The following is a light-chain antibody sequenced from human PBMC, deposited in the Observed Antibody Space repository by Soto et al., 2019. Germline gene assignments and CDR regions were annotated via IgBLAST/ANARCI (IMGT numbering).Light chain of an antibody. CDR3: QQSYSTPYT. Sequence: DSQMTQSPSSLSASVGDRVTITCRASQSISSYLNWYQQKPGKAPKLLIYAASSLQSGVPSRFSGSGSGTDFTLTISSLQPEDFATYYCQQSYSTPYTFGQGNKLEIK. J-gene: IGKJ2*01. CDR2: AAS. CDR1: QSISSY. V-gene: IGKV1-39*01.